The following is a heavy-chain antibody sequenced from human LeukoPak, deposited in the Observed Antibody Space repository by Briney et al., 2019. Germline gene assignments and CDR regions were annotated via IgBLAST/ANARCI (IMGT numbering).Heavy chain of an antibody. Sequence: PGGSLRLSCAASGFTVSSDYMSWVRQAPGKGLEWVSVIYSGGSTYYADSVKGRFTISRDNSKNTLYLQMNSLRAEDTAVYYCARAVIVGATNFDYWGQGTLVTVSS. D-gene: IGHD1-26*01. J-gene: IGHJ4*02. V-gene: IGHV3-66*01. CDR3: ARAVIVGATNFDY. CDR2: IYSGGST. CDR1: GFTVSSDY.